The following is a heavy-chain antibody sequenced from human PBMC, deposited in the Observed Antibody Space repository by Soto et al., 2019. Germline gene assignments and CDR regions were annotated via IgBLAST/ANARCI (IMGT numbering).Heavy chain of an antibody. CDR2: IIPIFGTA. V-gene: IGHV1-69*13. D-gene: IGHD6-6*01. CDR1: GGTFSSYA. Sequence: SVKVSCKASGGTFSSYAISWVRQAPGQGLEWVGGIIPIFGTANYAQKFQGRVTITADESTSTAYMELSSLRSEDTAVYYCARGGIEARPTYYGMDVWGQGTTVTVSS. J-gene: IGHJ6*02. CDR3: ARGGIEARPTYYGMDV.